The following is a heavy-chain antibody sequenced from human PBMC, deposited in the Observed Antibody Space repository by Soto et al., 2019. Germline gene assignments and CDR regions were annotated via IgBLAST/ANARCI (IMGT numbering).Heavy chain of an antibody. CDR2: IWYDGSNK. Sequence: PGGSLRLSCAASGFTFSSYGMHWVRQAPGKGLEWVAVIWYDGSNKYYADSVKGRFTISRDNSKNTLYLQMNSLRAEDTAVYYCARDSRSGSYRVAQLDYWGQGTLVTVSS. V-gene: IGHV3-33*01. CDR3: ARDSRSGSYRVAQLDY. D-gene: IGHD1-26*01. CDR1: GFTFSSYG. J-gene: IGHJ4*02.